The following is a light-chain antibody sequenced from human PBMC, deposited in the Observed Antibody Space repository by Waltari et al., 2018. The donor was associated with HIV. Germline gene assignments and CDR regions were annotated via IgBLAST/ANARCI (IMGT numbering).Light chain of an antibody. CDR2: SNN. Sequence: QSVLTQPPSASGTPGQRVTISCSGSSSNIGSNTVNWYQQLPGTAPKLLIYSNNQRPSGVADRFSGSKSGTSASLAISGLQSEDEADYYCAAWDDSLNGVVFGGETKLTVL. J-gene: IGLJ2*01. V-gene: IGLV1-44*01. CDR3: AAWDDSLNGVV. CDR1: SSNIGSNT.